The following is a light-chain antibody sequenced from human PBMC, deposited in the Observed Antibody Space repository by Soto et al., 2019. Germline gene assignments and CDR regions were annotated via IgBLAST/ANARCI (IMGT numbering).Light chain of an antibody. CDR2: GAS. J-gene: IGKJ1*01. CDR1: ESVSSN. CDR3: QQYNSWPPIT. V-gene: IGKV3-15*01. Sequence: EVVMTQSPATLSVSPGERATLSCRASESVSSNLAWYQQRPGQAPRLVIYGASTRATGIPARFSGGGSGTEFTLTISSLQSEDFAVYYCQQYNSWPPITFGQGTKV.